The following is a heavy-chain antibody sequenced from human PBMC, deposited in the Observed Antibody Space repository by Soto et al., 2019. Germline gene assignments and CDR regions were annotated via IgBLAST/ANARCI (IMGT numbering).Heavy chain of an antibody. V-gene: IGHV5-51*01. CDR2: IYPGGSDT. CDR3: ARLRLRFLEWLYPGPIRGMDV. J-gene: IGHJ6*02. CDR1: GYSFTSYW. D-gene: IGHD3-3*01. Sequence: GESLKISCKGSGYSFTSYWIGWVRQMPGKGLEWMGIIYPGGSDTRYSPSFQGQVTISADKSISTAYLQWSSLKASDTAMYYCARLRLRFLEWLYPGPIRGMDVWGQGTTVTVSS.